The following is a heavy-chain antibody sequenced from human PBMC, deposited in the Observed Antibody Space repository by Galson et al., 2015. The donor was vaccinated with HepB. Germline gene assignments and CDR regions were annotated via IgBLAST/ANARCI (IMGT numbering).Heavy chain of an antibody. J-gene: IGHJ4*02. Sequence: SLRLSCAPSGFTFSKYWMTWVRQAPGKGLEWVGNISEDGSEKFYGDSVKGRFTISRDNAEKSLFLQMNGLRSEDTAVYYCARAPVDLDDSLSGFDYWGQGTLVTVSS. CDR3: ARAPVDLDDSLSGFDY. V-gene: IGHV3-7*03. CDR2: ISEDGSEK. D-gene: IGHD3-9*01. CDR1: GFTFSKYW.